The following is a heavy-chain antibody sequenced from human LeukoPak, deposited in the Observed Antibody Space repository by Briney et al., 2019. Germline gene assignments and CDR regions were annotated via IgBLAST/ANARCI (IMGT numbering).Heavy chain of an antibody. CDR2: ISAYNGNT. CDR3: ARGEYYNDYYYYYLDV. CDR1: GYTFTSYG. Sequence: ASVKGSCKASGYTFTSYGISWVRQAPGQGLEWMGWISAYNGNTNYAQKLQGRVTMTTDTSTSTAYMELRSLRSDDTAVYYCARGEYYNDYYYYYLDVWGKGTTVTVSS. J-gene: IGHJ6*03. D-gene: IGHD3-16*01. V-gene: IGHV1-18*01.